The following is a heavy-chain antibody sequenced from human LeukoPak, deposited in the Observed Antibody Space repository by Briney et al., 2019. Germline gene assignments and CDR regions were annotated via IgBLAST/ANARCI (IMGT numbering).Heavy chain of an antibody. Sequence: GASVKVSCKASGGTFSSYAISWVRQAPGQGLEWMGRIIPIFGTANYAQKFQSRVTITTDESMSTAYMELSSLRSEDTAVYYCARDLYLRRDGYNHGYYYYMDVWGKGTTVTVSS. J-gene: IGHJ6*03. CDR1: GGTFSSYA. D-gene: IGHD5-24*01. V-gene: IGHV1-69*05. CDR2: IIPIFGTA. CDR3: ARDLYLRRDGYNHGYYYYMDV.